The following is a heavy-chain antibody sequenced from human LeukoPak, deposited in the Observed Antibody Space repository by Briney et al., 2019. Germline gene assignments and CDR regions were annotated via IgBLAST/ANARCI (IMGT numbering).Heavy chain of an antibody. Sequence: ASVKVSCKASGYIFTNYAMHWVRQAPGQRLEWMGWINGGNGNTKYSQEFQGRVTITRDTSASTAYMEVSSLRSEDTAVYYCARVNGDAFDIWGQGTMVTVSS. V-gene: IGHV1-3*03. CDR1: GYIFTNYA. J-gene: IGHJ3*02. CDR3: ARVNGDAFDI. CDR2: INGGNGNT.